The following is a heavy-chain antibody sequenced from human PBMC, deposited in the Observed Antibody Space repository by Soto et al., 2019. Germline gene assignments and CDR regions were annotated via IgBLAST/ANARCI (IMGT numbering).Heavy chain of an antibody. CDR3: AKDFAPDYPQIFGVVITYYYYGMDV. CDR2: ISGSGGST. D-gene: IGHD3-3*01. V-gene: IGHV3-23*01. CDR1: GFTFSSYA. Sequence: HPGGSLRLSCAASGFTFSSYAMSWVRQAPGKGLEWVSAISGSGGSTYYADSVKGRFTISRDNSKNTLYLQMNSLRAEDTAVYYCAKDFAPDYPQIFGVVITYYYYGMDVWGQGTTVTVSS. J-gene: IGHJ6*02.